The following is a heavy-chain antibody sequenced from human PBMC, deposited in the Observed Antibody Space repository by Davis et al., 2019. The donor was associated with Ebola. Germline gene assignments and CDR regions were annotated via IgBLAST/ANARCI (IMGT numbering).Heavy chain of an antibody. Sequence: GGSLRLSCTASGFTFGDYAMSWVRQAPGKGLEWVGFIRSKAYGGTTEYAASVKGRFTISRDDSGNIAYLQMNSLKIEDTAVYYCARESGGGIHYWGQGTLVTVSS. CDR1: GFTFGDYA. CDR3: ARESGGGIHY. J-gene: IGHJ4*02. V-gene: IGHV3-49*04. D-gene: IGHD1-26*01. CDR2: IRSKAYGGTT.